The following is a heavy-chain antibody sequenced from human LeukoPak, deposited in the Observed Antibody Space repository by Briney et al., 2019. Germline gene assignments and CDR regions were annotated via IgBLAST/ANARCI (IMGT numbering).Heavy chain of an antibody. J-gene: IGHJ5*02. Sequence: SSETLSLTCTVSGGSISSSNYYWGWIRQPPGKGLEWIGSIYYGGSTYYNPSLKSRVTISVDTSKNQFPLRLSSVTAADTAVYYCARDYYDSSGYYNWFDPWGQGTLVTVSS. V-gene: IGHV4-39*02. CDR1: GGSISSSNYY. CDR3: ARDYYDSSGYYNWFDP. CDR2: IYYGGST. D-gene: IGHD3-22*01.